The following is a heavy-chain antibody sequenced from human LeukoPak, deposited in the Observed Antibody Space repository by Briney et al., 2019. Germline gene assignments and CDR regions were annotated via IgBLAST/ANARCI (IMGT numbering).Heavy chain of an antibody. V-gene: IGHV3-30*04. J-gene: IGHJ4*02. CDR2: ISYDGSNK. D-gene: IGHD3-16*02. CDR1: GFTFSSYA. Sequence: PGGSLRLSCAASGFTFSSYAMHWVRQAPGKGLEWVAVISYDGSNKYYADSVKGRFTIPRDNSKNTLYLRMNSLRAEDTAVYYCARAYLRLGELSALDYWGQGTLVTVSS. CDR3: ARAYLRLGELSALDY.